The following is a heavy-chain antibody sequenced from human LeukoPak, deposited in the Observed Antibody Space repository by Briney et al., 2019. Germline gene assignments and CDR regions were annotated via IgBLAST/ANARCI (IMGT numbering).Heavy chain of an antibody. J-gene: IGHJ3*02. CDR2: IIPIFGTA. CDR3: AREYAPLIYYDSRKGAFDI. CDR1: GGTFSSYA. Sequence: AASVKVSCKASGGTFSSYAISWVRQAPGQGLEWMGGIIPIFGTANYAQKFQGRVTITADESTSTAYMELSSLRSEDTAVYYCAREYAPLIYYDSRKGAFDIXXXXTMXTVSS. V-gene: IGHV1-69*13. D-gene: IGHD3-22*01.